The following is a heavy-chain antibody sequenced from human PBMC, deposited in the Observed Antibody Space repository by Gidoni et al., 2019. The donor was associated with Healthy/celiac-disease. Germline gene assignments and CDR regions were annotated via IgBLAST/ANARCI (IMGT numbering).Heavy chain of an antibody. J-gene: IGHJ4*02. V-gene: IGHV3-23*01. Sequence: EPFEAGGGLVQPGGSLRLYCAACGINLSSYAMSWVRQAPGQGLEWVSAISGMGGSTYYADSVKGRFTISRDNSNITLYLQMHSLRAEDTAVYYCAKSPYSSSWYLSFDYWGQGTLVTVSS. CDR1: GINLSSYA. CDR2: ISGMGGST. CDR3: AKSPYSSSWYLSFDY. D-gene: IGHD6-13*01.